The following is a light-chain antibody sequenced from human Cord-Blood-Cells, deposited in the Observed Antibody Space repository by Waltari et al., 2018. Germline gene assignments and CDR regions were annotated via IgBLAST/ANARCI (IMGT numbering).Light chain of an antibody. Sequence: QSALTQPASVSGSPGQSSTIACPGTSSDVGGHKYVSWYQQHPCKAPKLMIYDVSERPSGVSNSFSGSKSGNTASLTISGLQAEDEADYYCSSYTSSSTYVFGTGTKVTVL. J-gene: IGLJ1*01. CDR3: SSYTSSSTYV. CDR2: DVS. CDR1: SSDVGGHKY. V-gene: IGLV2-14*01.